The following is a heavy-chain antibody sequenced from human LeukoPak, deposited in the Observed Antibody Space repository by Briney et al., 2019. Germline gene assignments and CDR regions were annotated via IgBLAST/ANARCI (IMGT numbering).Heavy chain of an antibody. CDR1: GGSISSYY. CDR3: ARDIVVVPYYYMDV. V-gene: IGHV4-4*07. Sequence: SETLSLTCIVSGGSISSYYWGWIRQPAGKGLEWIGRIYTSGSTNYNPSLKSRVTMSVDTSKNQFSLKLSSVTAADTAVYYCARDIVVVPYYYMDVWGKGTTVTVSS. CDR2: IYTSGST. D-gene: IGHD2-2*01. J-gene: IGHJ6*03.